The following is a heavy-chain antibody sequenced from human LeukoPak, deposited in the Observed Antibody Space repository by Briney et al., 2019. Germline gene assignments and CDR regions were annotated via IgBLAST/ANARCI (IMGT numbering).Heavy chain of an antibody. V-gene: IGHV1-8*01. CDR2: MNPNGGNT. D-gene: IGHD5-18*01. CDR1: GYSFTRYD. CDR3: ARVLGSAWIQLWLPYYYGMDV. J-gene: IGHJ6*02. Sequence: ASVKVSCKASGYSFTRYDINWVRQATGQGLEWMGWMNPNGGNTGYAQKFQGRVTMTRNTSISTAYMELSSLRSEDTAVYYCARVLGSAWIQLWLPYYYGMDVWGQGTTVTVSS.